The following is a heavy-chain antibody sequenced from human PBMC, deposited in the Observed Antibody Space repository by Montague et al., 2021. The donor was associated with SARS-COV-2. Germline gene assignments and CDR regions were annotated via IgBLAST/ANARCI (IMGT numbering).Heavy chain of an antibody. D-gene: IGHD6-19*01. CDR1: GGSFSGYY. Sequence: SETLSLTCAVYGGSFSGYYWSWIRQPPGTGLEWIGEINHSGSTNSNPSLKGRVPISVDTSKNQFSLNLSAVTAADAAVYDCARDAAVAGIDYWGQGTLVTVSS. CDR2: INHSGST. J-gene: IGHJ4*02. CDR3: ARDAAVAGIDY. V-gene: IGHV4-34*01.